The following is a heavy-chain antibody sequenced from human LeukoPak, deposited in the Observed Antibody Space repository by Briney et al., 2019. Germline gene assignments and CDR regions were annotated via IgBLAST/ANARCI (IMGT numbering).Heavy chain of an antibody. V-gene: IGHV1-69*06. D-gene: IGHD1-26*01. Sequence: SVKVSCKASGGTFSSYAISWVRQAPGQGLEWMGGILPIFGTANYAQKFQGRVTITADKSTSTAYMELSSLRSEDTAVYYCASNTEDSGSYRTHYYYYMDVWGKGTTVTISS. CDR2: ILPIFGTA. J-gene: IGHJ6*03. CDR3: ASNTEDSGSYRTHYYYYMDV. CDR1: GGTFSSYA.